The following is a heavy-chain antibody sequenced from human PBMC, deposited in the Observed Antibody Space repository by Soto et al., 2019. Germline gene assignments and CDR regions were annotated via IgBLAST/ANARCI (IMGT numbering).Heavy chain of an antibody. CDR3: AKVLNWGSHYYGMDV. D-gene: IGHD7-27*01. CDR1: GFTFSNYD. V-gene: IGHV3-23*01. J-gene: IGHJ6*02. Sequence: PGGSLRLSCEASGFTFSNYDMSWVRQAPGKGLEWVSGISGSGGSTYHADSVKGRFTISRDNSKNTLFLQMKSLTAEDTAVYYCAKVLNWGSHYYGMDVWGQGPTVTVSS. CDR2: ISGSGGST.